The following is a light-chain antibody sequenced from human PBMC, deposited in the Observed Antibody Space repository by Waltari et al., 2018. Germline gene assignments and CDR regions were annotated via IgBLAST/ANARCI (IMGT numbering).Light chain of an antibody. J-gene: IGKJ2*01. V-gene: IGKV4-1*01. CDR3: QEYYTFYT. CDR2: WAS. Sequence: DIVMTQSPDSLAVSLGGRATINCKASQTVLYSSNNKNYLAWYQQKLGRPPKLLIYWASTRACGVPDRFTGSGSGTDFTLTISNLQAEDVAVYYCQEYYTFYTFGQGTKLEIK. CDR1: QTVLYSSNNKNY.